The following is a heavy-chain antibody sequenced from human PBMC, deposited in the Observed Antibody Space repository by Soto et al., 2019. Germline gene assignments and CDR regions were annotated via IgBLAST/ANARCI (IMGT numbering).Heavy chain of an antibody. V-gene: IGHV3-33*06. CDR3: AKDVGSGYDFRVRYYGTDV. Sequence: QVHLVESGGGVVQPGRSLRLSCAASGFTFSSYAMHWVRQAPGKGLEWVAVIRYDGSNKYYAYSVKGRFTISRYDSKNTRYVQMNSLRVEDHAMYYSAKDVGSGYDFRVRYYGTDVWGRGTTVSVS. D-gene: IGHD5-12*01. CDR1: GFTFSSYA. J-gene: IGHJ6*02. CDR2: IRYDGSNK.